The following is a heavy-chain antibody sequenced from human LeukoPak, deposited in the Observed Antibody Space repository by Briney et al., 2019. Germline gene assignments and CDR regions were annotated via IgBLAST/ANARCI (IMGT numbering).Heavy chain of an antibody. CDR3: GRGFGDSRVHYYYGMDV. CDR2: INDDGNSI. J-gene: IGHJ6*02. CDR1: GFTFSSYW. Sequence: GRSLRLSCAASGFTFSSYWMHWVRQAPGKGPVWVSRINDDGNSITYADSVKGRFTISRDNAKNTVYLQMNSLRAEDTAVYFCGRGFGDSRVHYYYGMDVWGQGTTVTVSS. V-gene: IGHV3-74*03. D-gene: IGHD4-17*01.